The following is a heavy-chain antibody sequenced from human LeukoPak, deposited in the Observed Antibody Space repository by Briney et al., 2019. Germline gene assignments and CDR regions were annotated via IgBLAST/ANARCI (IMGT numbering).Heavy chain of an antibody. J-gene: IGHJ4*02. V-gene: IGHV3-23*01. Sequence: PGGSLRLSCAASGFTFSSYAMSWVRQAPGEGLEWVSAISGSGAGTYYADSVKGRFTISRDNPKNTLYLQMNSLRAEDTAVYYCARRYSSTWTLDSWGQGTPVTVSS. CDR1: GFTFSSYA. D-gene: IGHD6-13*01. CDR2: ISGSGAGT. CDR3: ARRYSSTWTLDS.